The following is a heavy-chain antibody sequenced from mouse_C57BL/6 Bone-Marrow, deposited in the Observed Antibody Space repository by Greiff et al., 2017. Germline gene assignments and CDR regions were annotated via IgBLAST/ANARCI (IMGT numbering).Heavy chain of an antibody. V-gene: IGHV14-4*01. CDR3: TSYDYDYAMDY. CDR1: GFNIKDDY. D-gene: IGHD2-4*01. J-gene: IGHJ4*01. CDR2: IDPENGDT. Sequence: VQLKESGAELVRPGASVKLSCTASGFNIKDDYMHWVKQRPEPGLEWIVWIDPENGDTEYASKFQGKATITADPSSNTAYLQLSSLTSEDTAVYYCTSYDYDYAMDYWGQGTSVTVSS.